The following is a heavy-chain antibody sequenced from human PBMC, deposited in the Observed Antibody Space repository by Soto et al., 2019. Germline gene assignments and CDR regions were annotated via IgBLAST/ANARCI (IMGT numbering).Heavy chain of an antibody. J-gene: IGHJ4*02. CDR3: ALWYSSSSEFRY. CDR2: ISGSGGST. V-gene: IGHV3-23*01. D-gene: IGHD6-13*01. CDR1: GFTFSSYA. Sequence: ESLGLSCAASGFTFSSYAMSWVRQAPGKGLEWVSAISGSGGSTYYADSVKGRFTISRDNSKNTLYLQMNSLRAEDTAVYYCALWYSSSSEFRYWGQGTLVTVSS.